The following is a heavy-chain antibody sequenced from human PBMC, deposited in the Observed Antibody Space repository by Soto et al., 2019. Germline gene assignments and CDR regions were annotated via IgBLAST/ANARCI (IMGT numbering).Heavy chain of an antibody. Sequence: SETLSLTCTVSGGSISSYYWSWIRQPPGKGLEWIGYIYYSGSTNYNPSLKSRVTISVDTSKNQFSLKLSSVTAADTAVYYCARVVEGDFDYWGQGTLVTVSS. CDR1: GGSISSYY. J-gene: IGHJ4*02. CDR2: IYYSGST. CDR3: ARVVEGDFDY. D-gene: IGHD1-26*01. V-gene: IGHV4-59*01.